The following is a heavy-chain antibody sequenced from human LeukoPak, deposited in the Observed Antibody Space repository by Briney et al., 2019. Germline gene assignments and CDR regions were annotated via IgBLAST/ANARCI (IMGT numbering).Heavy chain of an antibody. Sequence: GGSLRLSCAASGFTFSSYAMHWVRQAPGKGLEWVAVISYDGSNKYYADSVKGRFTISRDNSKNTLNLQMNSLRAEDTAVYYCARVLGGKLDPWGQGTLVTVSS. V-gene: IGHV3-30*14. J-gene: IGHJ5*02. CDR3: ARVLGGKLDP. CDR1: GFTFSSYA. D-gene: IGHD4-23*01. CDR2: ISYDGSNK.